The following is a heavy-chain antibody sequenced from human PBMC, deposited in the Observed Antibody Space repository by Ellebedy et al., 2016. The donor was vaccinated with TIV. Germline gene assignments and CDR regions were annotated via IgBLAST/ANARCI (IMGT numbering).Heavy chain of an antibody. CDR2: ISSTSFTI. D-gene: IGHD6-6*01. CDR3: ARDAGGGGQLVRGDY. J-gene: IGHJ4*02. CDR1: GFTFRSYA. V-gene: IGHV3-48*01. Sequence: GESLKISCAASGFTFRSYAMNWVRQAPGKGLEWVSYISSTSFTIHYADSVKGRFTISRDNAKNSLNLQMNSLRAEDTGVYYCARDAGGGGQLVRGDYWGQGTLVTVSS.